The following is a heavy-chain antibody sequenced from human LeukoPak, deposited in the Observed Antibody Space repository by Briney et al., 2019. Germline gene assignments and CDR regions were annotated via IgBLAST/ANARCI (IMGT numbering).Heavy chain of an antibody. J-gene: IGHJ4*02. D-gene: IGHD6-19*01. CDR2: ISSSSRYI. CDR3: ASSKRYSSRWFDY. Sequence: GGSLRLSCAASGFTFIEYSMNWVRQAPGKGLEWLSSISSSSRYIYYADSVKGRCTISRDNAKNSLHLQLSGVRADDTAVYYCASSKRYSSRWFDYWGQGPLVPVSS. CDR1: GFTFIEYS. V-gene: IGHV3-21*01.